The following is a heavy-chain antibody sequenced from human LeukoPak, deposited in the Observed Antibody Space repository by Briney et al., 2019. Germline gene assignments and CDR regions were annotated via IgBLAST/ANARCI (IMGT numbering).Heavy chain of an antibody. Sequence: PGGSLRLSCAASGFTLSSYAMSWVSQAPGKGLEWDSAISGSGGSTYYADSVKGRFTISRDNSKNTLYLQMNSLRAEDTAVYYCAKGGITMIVVVITVVYYFDYWGQGTLVTVSS. V-gene: IGHV3-23*01. CDR1: GFTLSSYA. D-gene: IGHD3-22*01. J-gene: IGHJ4*02. CDR2: ISGSGGST. CDR3: AKGGITMIVVVITVVYYFDY.